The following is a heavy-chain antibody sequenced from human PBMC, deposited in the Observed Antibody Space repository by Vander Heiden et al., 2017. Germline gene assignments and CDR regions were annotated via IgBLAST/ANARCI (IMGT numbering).Heavy chain of an antibody. CDR1: GFTFSSYA. CDR2: ISYDGSNK. Sequence: QVQLVESGGGVVQPGRSLRLSCAASGFTFSSYAMHWVRQAPGKGLEWVAVISYDGSNKYYADSVKGRFTISRDNSKNTLYLQMNSLRAEDTAVYYCARDREGYSSSWYYRLGMDVWGQGTTVTVSS. CDR3: ARDREGYSSSWYYRLGMDV. D-gene: IGHD6-13*01. J-gene: IGHJ6*02. V-gene: IGHV3-30-3*01.